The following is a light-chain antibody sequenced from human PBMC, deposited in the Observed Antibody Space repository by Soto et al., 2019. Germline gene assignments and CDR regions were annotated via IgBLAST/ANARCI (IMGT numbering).Light chain of an antibody. V-gene: IGKV3-20*01. CDR3: QQYGSSGYT. CDR2: GAS. J-gene: IGKJ2*01. CDR1: QSVSSSY. Sequence: EIVLTQSPGTLSLSPGERATLSCRASQSVSSSYLAWYQQKPGQAPRLLIYGASSRATGIPDRFSGSGSGTDFNLTISRLEPEDLAVYYCQQYGSSGYTFGQGTKLEIK.